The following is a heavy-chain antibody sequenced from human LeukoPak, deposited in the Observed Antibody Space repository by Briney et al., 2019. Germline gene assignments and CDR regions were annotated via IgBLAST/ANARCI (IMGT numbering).Heavy chain of an antibody. D-gene: IGHD6-19*01. CDR3: AKDMSPYSSGWLNWFDP. J-gene: IGHJ5*02. CDR1: GFTFDDYA. V-gene: IGHV3-9*01. Sequence: PGRSLRLSCAASGFTFDDYAMHWVRQAPGKGLEWVSGISWNSGSIGYADSVKGRFTISRDNAKNSLYLQMNSLRAEDTALYYCAKDMSPYSSGWLNWFDPWGQGTLVTVSS. CDR2: ISWNSGSI.